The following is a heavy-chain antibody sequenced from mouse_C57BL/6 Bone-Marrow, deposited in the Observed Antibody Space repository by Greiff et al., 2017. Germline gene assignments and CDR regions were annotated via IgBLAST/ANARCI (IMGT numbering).Heavy chain of an antibody. Sequence: VQLQQSGPELVKPGASVKISCKASGYSFTSYYIHWVKQRPGQGLEWIGWIYPGSGNTKYNEKFKGKATLTADTSSSTAYMQLSSLTSEDSAVYYGARWAYYYAMDYWGQGTSVTVSS. CDR2: IYPGSGNT. J-gene: IGHJ4*01. CDR1: GYSFTSYY. D-gene: IGHD3-1*01. CDR3: ARWAYYYAMDY. V-gene: IGHV1-66*01.